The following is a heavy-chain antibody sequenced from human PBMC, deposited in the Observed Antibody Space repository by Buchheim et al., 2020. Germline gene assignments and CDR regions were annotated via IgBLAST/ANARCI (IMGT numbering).Heavy chain of an antibody. CDR2: IVVGSGNT. CDR1: GFTFTSSA. J-gene: IGHJ4*02. Sequence: QMQLVQSGPEVKKPGTSVKVSCKASGFTFTSSAVQWVRQARGQRLEWIGWIVVGSGNTNYAQKFQERVTITRDMSTSTAYMELSSLRSEDTAVYYCAAEPGDFWSGQNLLDYWGQGTL. V-gene: IGHV1-58*01. CDR3: AAEPGDFWSGQNLLDY. D-gene: IGHD3-3*01.